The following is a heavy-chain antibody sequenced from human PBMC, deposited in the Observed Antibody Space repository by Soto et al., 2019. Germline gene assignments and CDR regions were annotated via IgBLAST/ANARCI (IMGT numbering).Heavy chain of an antibody. CDR1: GFTFSSYA. D-gene: IGHD6-13*01. CDR2: ISGSGGST. Sequence: EVQLLESGGGLVQPGGSLRLSCAASGFTFSSYAMSWVRQAPGQGLEWVSAISGSGGSTYYADSVKGRFTISRGNSKNTLYLQMNGLRAEDTAGYYCAKVIAAAGTGYWFDPWGQGTLVTVSS. CDR3: AKVIAAAGTGYWFDP. V-gene: IGHV3-23*01. J-gene: IGHJ5*02.